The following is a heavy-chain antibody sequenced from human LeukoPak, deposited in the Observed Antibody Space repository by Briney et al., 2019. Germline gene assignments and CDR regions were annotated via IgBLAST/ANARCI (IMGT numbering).Heavy chain of an antibody. D-gene: IGHD2-2*01. CDR1: GYTFTSYA. CDR3: ARDATLGYCSSTSCYEEDWFDP. V-gene: IGHV1-3*01. CDR2: INAGNGNT. Sequence: ASVKVSCKASGYTFTSYAMHWVRQAPGQRLEWMGWINAGNGNTKYSQKFQGRVTITRDTSASTAYMELSSLRSEDTAVYYCARDATLGYCSSTSCYEEDWFDPWGQGTLVIVSS. J-gene: IGHJ5*02.